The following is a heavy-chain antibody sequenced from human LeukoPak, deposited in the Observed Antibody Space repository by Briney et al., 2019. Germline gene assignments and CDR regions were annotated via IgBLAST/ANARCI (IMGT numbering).Heavy chain of an antibody. V-gene: IGHV3-23*01. Sequence: GGSLRLSCVASGFNFRSYAMSWVRQAPGKGLEWVSAISGSGGSTYYADSVKGRFTISRDNSKNTLYLQMNSLRAEDTAVYYCAKVASENFDYWGQGTLVTVSS. CDR1: GFNFRSYA. CDR3: AKVASENFDY. CDR2: ISGSGGST. J-gene: IGHJ4*02.